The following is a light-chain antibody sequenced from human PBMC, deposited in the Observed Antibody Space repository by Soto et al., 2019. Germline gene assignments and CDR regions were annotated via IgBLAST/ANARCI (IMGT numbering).Light chain of an antibody. CDR2: EVS. J-gene: IGLJ3*02. V-gene: IGLV2-8*01. Sequence: QSVLTQPPSASGSPGQSVTISCTGTSSDVGGYNYVSWYQQHPGKAPKLMIYEVSKRPSGVPDRFSGSKSGNTASLTVSGFQAEDEADYYCSSYTGSNNLVFAGGTK. CDR3: SSYTGSNNLV. CDR1: SSDVGGYNY.